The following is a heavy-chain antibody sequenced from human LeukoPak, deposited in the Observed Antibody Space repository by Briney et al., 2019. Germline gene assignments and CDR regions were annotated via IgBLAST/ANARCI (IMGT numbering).Heavy chain of an antibody. J-gene: IGHJ4*02. Sequence: ASVKVSCKASVYTFTSYGISWVRQAPGQGLEWMGWISAYNGNTNYAQKLQGRVTMTTDTSTSTAYMELRSLRSDDTAVYYCARGYCSGGSCYSIDYWGQGTLVTVSS. V-gene: IGHV1-18*01. CDR2: ISAYNGNT. CDR3: ARGYCSGGSCYSIDY. D-gene: IGHD2-15*01. CDR1: VYTFTSYG.